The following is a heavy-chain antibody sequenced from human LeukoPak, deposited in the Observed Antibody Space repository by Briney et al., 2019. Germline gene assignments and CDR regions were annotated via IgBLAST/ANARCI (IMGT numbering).Heavy chain of an antibody. CDR2: ISGSGGST. CDR3: AKDPELWFGELFDY. V-gene: IGHV3-23*01. J-gene: IGHJ4*02. D-gene: IGHD3-10*01. CDR1: GFTFSSYA. Sequence: PGGSLRLSCAASGFTFSSYAMSWVRPAPGKGLEWVSAISGSGGSTYYADSVKGRFTISRDNSKNTLYLQMNSLRAEDTAVYYCAKDPELWFGELFDYWGQGTLVTVSS.